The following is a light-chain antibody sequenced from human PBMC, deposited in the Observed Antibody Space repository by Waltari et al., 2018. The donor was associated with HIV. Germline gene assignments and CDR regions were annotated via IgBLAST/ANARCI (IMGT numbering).Light chain of an antibody. V-gene: IGLV2-23*01. CDR3: CSKAGSRTV. Sequence: QSALTQPASVSGSLGQTITISCTAASSDVGCYNVVSWYQHHPGSPPRLLFYEGTQRPSGVASRVSASKSGKTASLTISGLRPEDEAEYYCCSKAGSRTVFGPGTKVTVL. CDR2: EGT. CDR1: SSDVGCYNV. J-gene: IGLJ1*01.